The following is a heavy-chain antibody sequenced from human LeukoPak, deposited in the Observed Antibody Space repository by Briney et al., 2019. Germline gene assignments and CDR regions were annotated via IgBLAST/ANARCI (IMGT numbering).Heavy chain of an antibody. D-gene: IGHD6-19*01. CDR1: GGSISSYY. V-gene: IGHV4-59*01. Sequence: SETLSLTCTVSGGSISSYYWSWIRQPPGKGLEWIGYIYYSGSTNYNPSLKSRVTISVDTSKNQFSLKLSSVTAADTAVYYCARTGYSSGPFDYWGQGTLVTVSS. CDR2: IYYSGST. J-gene: IGHJ4*02. CDR3: ARTGYSSGPFDY.